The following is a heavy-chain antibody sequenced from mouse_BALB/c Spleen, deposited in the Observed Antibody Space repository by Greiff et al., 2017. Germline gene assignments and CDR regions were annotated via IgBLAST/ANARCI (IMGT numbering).Heavy chain of an antibody. CDR3: ASSQRYYFDY. J-gene: IGHJ2*01. CDR2: ISSGGGNT. Sequence: EVQVVESGGGLVKPGGSLKLSCAASGFTFSSYTMSWVRQTPEKRLEWVATISSGGGNTYYPDSVKGRFTISRDNAKNNLYLQMSSLRSEDTALYYCASSQRYYFDYWGQGTTLTVSS. CDR1: GFTFSSYT. D-gene: IGHD1-1*01. V-gene: IGHV5-9*03.